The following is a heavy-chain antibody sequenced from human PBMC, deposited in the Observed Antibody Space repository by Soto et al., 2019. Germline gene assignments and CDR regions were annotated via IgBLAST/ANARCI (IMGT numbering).Heavy chain of an antibody. D-gene: IGHD2-2*01. J-gene: IGHJ5*02. CDR2: ISAYNGNT. Sequence: ASVKVSCKASGYTFTSYGISWVRQAPGQGLEWMGWISAYNGNTNYAQKLQGRVTMTTDTSTSTAYMELRSLRSDDTAVYYCARQRYFCSSTSCYEFEVYWFDPWGQGTLVTVSS. CDR3: ARQRYFCSSTSCYEFEVYWFDP. CDR1: GYTFTSYG. V-gene: IGHV1-18*01.